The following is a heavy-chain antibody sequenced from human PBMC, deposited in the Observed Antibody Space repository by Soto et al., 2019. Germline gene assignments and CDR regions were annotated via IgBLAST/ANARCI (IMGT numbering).Heavy chain of an antibody. CDR1: GYTFTSYA. CDR2: INAGNRNT. D-gene: IGHD1-26*01. Sequence: QVQLVQSGAEVKKPGASVKVSCKASGYTFTSYAMHWVRQAPGQRLEWMGWINAGNRNTKYSQKFQGRVTITRDTSASTAYMELSSLRSEDTAVYYCAGDLGVGAASDYWGQGTLVTVSS. J-gene: IGHJ4*02. V-gene: IGHV1-3*01. CDR3: AGDLGVGAASDY.